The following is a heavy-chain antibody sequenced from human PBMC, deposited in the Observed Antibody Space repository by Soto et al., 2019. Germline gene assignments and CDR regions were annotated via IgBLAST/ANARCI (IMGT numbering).Heavy chain of an antibody. CDR1: GFTLSDHY. D-gene: IGHD6-19*01. CDR2: IKSKADGGTT. CDR3: ASAGSGPAYFDY. Sequence: GGSLRLSCTGSGFTLSDHYIDWVRQAPGKGLEWVGRIKSKADGGTTDHAAPLKGRFTISRDNSKNTLYLQMNSLRAEDTAVYYCASAGSGPAYFDYWGQGTLVTVSS. J-gene: IGHJ4*02. V-gene: IGHV3-15*01.